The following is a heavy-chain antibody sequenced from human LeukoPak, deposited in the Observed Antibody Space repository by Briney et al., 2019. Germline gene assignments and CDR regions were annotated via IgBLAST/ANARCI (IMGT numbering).Heavy chain of an antibody. CDR1: GYCFTSYW. D-gene: IGHD1-26*01. Sequence: GESLKISCEGSGYCFTSYWIGWVRQMPGKGLERMGIIYPGDSDTRYSPSFQGQVTISVDKSISTAYLHWSSLKASDTAMYYCARLRGSYYDAFDIWGQGTMVTVSS. V-gene: IGHV5-51*01. CDR3: ARLRGSYYDAFDI. J-gene: IGHJ3*02. CDR2: IYPGDSDT.